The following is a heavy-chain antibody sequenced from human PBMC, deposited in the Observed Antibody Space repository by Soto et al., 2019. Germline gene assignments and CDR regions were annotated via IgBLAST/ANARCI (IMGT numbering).Heavy chain of an antibody. J-gene: IGHJ6*02. D-gene: IGHD5-18*01. Sequence: SETLSLTCAVYGGSFSGYYWRCIRQPPGKGLEWIGEINHSGSTNYNPSLKIRVTISVGTSKNKFSLKLSSVTAADTAVYYCARGRTGYSYGYISSYYYYYYGMDVWGQGTTVPVSS. CDR2: INHSGST. V-gene: IGHV4-34*01. CDR1: GGSFSGYY. CDR3: ARGRTGYSYGYISSYYYYYYGMDV.